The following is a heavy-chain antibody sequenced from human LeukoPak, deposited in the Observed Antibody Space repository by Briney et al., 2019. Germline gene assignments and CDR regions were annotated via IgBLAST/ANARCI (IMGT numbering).Heavy chain of an antibody. CDR2: IQRDGSEK. J-gene: IGHJ4*02. CDR3: GGGPGY. V-gene: IGHV3-7*01. Sequence: GGSLRLSCAAPGFTFSNYWMRWVRQAPGKGLEWVANIQRDGSEKYYVDSVKGRFTISRDNAKNSVYLQMNSLRADDTAVYYCGGGPGYWGQGTLVTVSS. CDR1: GFTFSNYW. D-gene: IGHD2-15*01.